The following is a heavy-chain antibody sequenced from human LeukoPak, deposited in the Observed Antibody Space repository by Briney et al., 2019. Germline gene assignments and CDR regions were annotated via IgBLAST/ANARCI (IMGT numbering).Heavy chain of an antibody. Sequence: PGGSLRLSCAASGFTFSSYWMHWVRQAPGKGLVWVSRINSDGSSTSYADSVKGRFTISRDNAKNTLYLQMNSLRAEDTAVYYCARDPSFWGYYGDYEGGDAFDIWGQGIMVTVSS. CDR3: ARDPSFWGYYGDYEGGDAFDI. D-gene: IGHD4-17*01. V-gene: IGHV3-74*01. CDR1: GFTFSSYW. CDR2: INSDGSST. J-gene: IGHJ3*02.